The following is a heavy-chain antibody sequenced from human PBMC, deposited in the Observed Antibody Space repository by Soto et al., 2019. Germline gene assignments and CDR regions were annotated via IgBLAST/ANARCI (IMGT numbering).Heavy chain of an antibody. CDR2: INPNSGGT. V-gene: IGHV1-2*02. CDR1: GYTFTGYY. J-gene: IGHJ4*02. CDR3: ARVRGSSSSIFDY. D-gene: IGHD6-6*01. Sequence: ASVKVSCKASGYTFTGYYMHWVRQAPGQGLERMGWINPNSGGTNYAQKFQGRVTMTRDTSISTAYMELSRLRSDDTAVYYCARVRGSSSSIFDYWGQGALVTVSS.